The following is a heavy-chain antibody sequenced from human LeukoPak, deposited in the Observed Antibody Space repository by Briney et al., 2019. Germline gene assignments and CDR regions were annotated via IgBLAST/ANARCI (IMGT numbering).Heavy chain of an antibody. V-gene: IGHV1-18*01. J-gene: IGHJ6*03. CDR3: ARNYDFWSGYYYYYYYMDV. CDR1: GYTFTSYG. D-gene: IGHD3-3*01. CDR2: ISAYNGNT. Sequence: GASVTASCTASGYTFTSYGISWVRQAPGQGLEWMGWISAYNGNTNYAQKLQGRVTMTTDTSTSTAYMELRSLRSDDTAVYYCARNYDFWSGYYYYYYYMDVWSKGTTVTVSS.